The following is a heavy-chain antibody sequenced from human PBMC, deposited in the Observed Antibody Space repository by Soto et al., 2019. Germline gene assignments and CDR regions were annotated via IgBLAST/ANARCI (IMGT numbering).Heavy chain of an antibody. CDR3: STAVYYYDSSCYYYNALEI. Sequence: GGSLRLSCAASGFTFSSYCMHWVRQAPGKGLEWVAVISYDGSNKYYADSVKGRFTISRDNSKNTLYLQMNSLRAEDSAVYYRSTAVYYYDSSCYYYNALEIWGQGTTVTVSS. CDR2: ISYDGSNK. V-gene: IGHV3-30*03. J-gene: IGHJ6*02. CDR1: GFTFSSYC. D-gene: IGHD3-22*01.